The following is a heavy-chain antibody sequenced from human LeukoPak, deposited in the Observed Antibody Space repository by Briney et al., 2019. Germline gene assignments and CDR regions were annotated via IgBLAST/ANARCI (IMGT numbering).Heavy chain of an antibody. V-gene: IGHV3-66*01. CDR2: IYIGGST. D-gene: IGHD2-2*01. Sequence: GGSLRLSCAASGFTVSSNYMSWVRQAPGKGLEWVSVIYIGGSTYYADSVKGRFTISRDNSKNTLYLQMNSLRAEDTAVYYCARDRRYCSSTSCRRGAFDIWGQGTMVTVSS. J-gene: IGHJ3*02. CDR3: ARDRRYCSSTSCRRGAFDI. CDR1: GFTVSSNY.